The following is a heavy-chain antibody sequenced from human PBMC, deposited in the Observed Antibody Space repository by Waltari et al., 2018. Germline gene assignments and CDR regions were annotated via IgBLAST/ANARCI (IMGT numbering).Heavy chain of an antibody. CDR2: ISSDASDT. CDR3: ARVARRTYRSPVPGRHYYYGMDV. CDR1: GLPFSSYW. V-gene: IGHV3-74*03. Sequence: EEQLVESGGGLVQPGDSLRLSCAASGLPFSSYWMIWVRQAPGQGPLWVSRISSDASDTTYADSVKGRFTISRDNAKNTLYLQMNRLRAEDTAVYYCARVARRTYRSPVPGRHYYYGMDVWGQGTTVTVSS. D-gene: IGHD1-1*01. J-gene: IGHJ6*02.